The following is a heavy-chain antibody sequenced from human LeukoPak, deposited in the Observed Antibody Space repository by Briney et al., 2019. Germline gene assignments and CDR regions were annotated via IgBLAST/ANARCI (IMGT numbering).Heavy chain of an antibody. J-gene: IGHJ4*02. CDR1: GGSISSFY. Sequence: SETLSLTCTVPGGSISSFYWSWIRQSPGKGLEWIGYIYSSGTTNYNPSLKSRVTISLDTSKYQFSLRLSSVTAADTAIYYCARDQGYSYGAIDYWGQGTLDTVSS. D-gene: IGHD5-18*01. CDR2: IYSSGTT. V-gene: IGHV4-59*01. CDR3: ARDQGYSYGAIDY.